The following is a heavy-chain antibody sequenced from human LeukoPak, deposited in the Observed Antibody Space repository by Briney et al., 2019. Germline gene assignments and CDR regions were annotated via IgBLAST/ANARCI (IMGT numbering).Heavy chain of an antibody. CDR3: AGARPSSGYSYGYPDY. CDR1: GGSISSSNW. J-gene: IGHJ4*02. V-gene: IGHV4-4*02. Sequence: SETLSLTCAVSGGSISSSNWWSWVRQPPGKGLEWIGEIYHSGSTNYNPSLKSRVTMSVDKSKNQFSLKLSSVTAADTAVYYCAGARPSSGYSYGYPDYWGQGTLVTVSS. D-gene: IGHD5-18*01. CDR2: IYHSGST.